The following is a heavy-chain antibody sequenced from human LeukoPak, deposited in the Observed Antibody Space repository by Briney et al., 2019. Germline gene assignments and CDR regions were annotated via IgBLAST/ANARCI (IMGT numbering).Heavy chain of an antibody. D-gene: IGHD3/OR15-3a*01. CDR2: ISSSGST. J-gene: IGHJ4*02. Sequence: SQTLSLTCTVSGDSISSGDYYWSWIRQPAGKGLEWIGRISSSGSTNYNPSLKSRVTISVDTSKNQFSLRLTSVTAADTAVYYCARQTGSGLFILPGGQGTLVTVSS. CDR3: ARQTGSGLFILP. V-gene: IGHV4-61*02. CDR1: GDSISSGDYY.